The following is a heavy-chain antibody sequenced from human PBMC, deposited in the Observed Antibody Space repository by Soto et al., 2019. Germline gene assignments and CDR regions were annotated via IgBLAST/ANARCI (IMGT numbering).Heavy chain of an antibody. CDR3: ARGLVGSTTAFDY. CDR1: GFTVSSSY. D-gene: IGHD1-26*01. CDR2: IYTPGST. Sequence: LRLSCAASGFTVSSSYMSWVRQAPGKGLEWVSTIYTPGSTYYADSVKGRFTISRDISKNTLHLQMNSLRADDTAVYYCARGLVGSTTAFDYWGQGTLVTVSS. J-gene: IGHJ4*02. V-gene: IGHV3-53*01.